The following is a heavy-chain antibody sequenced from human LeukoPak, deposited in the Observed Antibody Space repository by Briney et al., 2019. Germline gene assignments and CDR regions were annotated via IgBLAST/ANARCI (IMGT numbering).Heavy chain of an antibody. CDR1: GASIRGSPYS. V-gene: IGHV4-39*01. D-gene: IGHD2-8*01. CDR2: IHFSGTT. J-gene: IGHJ4*02. CDR3: ARLDPNGPDDY. Sequence: SETLSLTCSLSGASIRGSPYSWGWIRQPPGKGLEWIGNIHFSGTTYYSPSPKGRITISVDTPRNQFSLHLMSVTAADTALYYCARLDPNGPDDYWGQGTLVTASS.